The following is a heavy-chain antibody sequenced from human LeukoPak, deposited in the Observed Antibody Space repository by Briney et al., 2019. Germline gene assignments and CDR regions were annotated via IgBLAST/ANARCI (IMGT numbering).Heavy chain of an antibody. CDR3: ASGSHAVTTHFDY. CDR2: IYHSGAT. J-gene: IGHJ4*02. Sequence: PSETLSLTCAVSGDSITSSKWWSWVRQSPEKGLEWIGEIYHSGATNYNPSPKSRVTMSVDKSKNQFSLNLSSVTAADTAVYYCASGSHAVTTHFDYWGQGTLVTVSS. D-gene: IGHD3-16*01. CDR1: GDSITSSKW. V-gene: IGHV4-4*02.